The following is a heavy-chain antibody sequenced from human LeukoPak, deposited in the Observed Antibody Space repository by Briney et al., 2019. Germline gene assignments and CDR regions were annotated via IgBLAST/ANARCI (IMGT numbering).Heavy chain of an antibody. CDR1: GYTFLTYG. Sequence: ASVKVSCKASGYTFLTYGISWVRQAPGQGLEWMGWISSYSGNTNYAQNLQGRVTMTTDTSTSTAYMELRSLTSDDTAVYYCARDPRILSNSLPVGNDYWGQGTLVTVSS. D-gene: IGHD2/OR15-2a*01. V-gene: IGHV1-18*01. J-gene: IGHJ4*02. CDR3: ARDPRILSNSLPVGNDY. CDR2: ISSYSGNT.